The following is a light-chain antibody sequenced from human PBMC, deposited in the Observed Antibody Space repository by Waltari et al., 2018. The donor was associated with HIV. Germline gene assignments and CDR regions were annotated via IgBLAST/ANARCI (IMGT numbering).Light chain of an antibody. Sequence: QSVLTQPPSASGTPGQTVTISCSGSTSNVETQWVYWYQQLPGTAPKLPNYRNYQRPSGVPDRFSSSKSGASASLIISGLRSEDEADYSCGVWDSTLKQWLFGGGTKLTVL. CDR3: GVWDSTLKQWL. V-gene: IGLV1-47*01. CDR2: RNY. CDR1: TSNVETQW. J-gene: IGLJ3*02.